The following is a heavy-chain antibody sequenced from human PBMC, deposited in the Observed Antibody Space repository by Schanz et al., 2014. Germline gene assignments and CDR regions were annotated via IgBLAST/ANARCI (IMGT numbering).Heavy chain of an antibody. Sequence: QVQMVESGGGVVQPGRSLRLSCAASGFAFSVYGMHWVRQAPGKGLEWVAVIWNNGVTKYYADSVKGRFTMSRDNSKNTLYLQMNTLRAEDTAVYYCAKQIHYDILTVTRNWGQGTLVTVSS. CDR1: GFAFSVYG. CDR2: IWNNGVTK. J-gene: IGHJ4*02. CDR3: AKQIHYDILTVTRN. V-gene: IGHV3-33*06. D-gene: IGHD3-9*01.